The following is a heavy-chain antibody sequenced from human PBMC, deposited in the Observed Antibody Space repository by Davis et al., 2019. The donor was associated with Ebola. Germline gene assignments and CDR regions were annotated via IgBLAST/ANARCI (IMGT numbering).Heavy chain of an antibody. D-gene: IGHD1-26*01. CDR2: ISSSGSTI. J-gene: IGHJ3*02. Sequence: PGRSLRLSCAASGFTFSSYEMNWVRQAPGKGLEWVSYISSSGSTIYYADSVKGRFTISRDNAKNSLYLQMNSLRAEDTAVYYCAREGATTHDAFDIWGQGTMVTVSS. V-gene: IGHV3-48*03. CDR1: GFTFSSYE. CDR3: AREGATTHDAFDI.